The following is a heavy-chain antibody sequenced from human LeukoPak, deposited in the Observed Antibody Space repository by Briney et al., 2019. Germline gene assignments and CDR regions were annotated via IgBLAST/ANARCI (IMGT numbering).Heavy chain of an antibody. CDR1: GGTFSSYA. J-gene: IGHJ4*02. V-gene: IGHV1-69*13. CDR3: AREPGGNDDEDLDY. Sequence: ASVKVSCKASGGTFSSYAISWVRQAPGQGLEWMGRIIPIFGTANYAQKFQGRVTITADESTSTAYMELSSLRSEDTAVYYCAREPGGNDDEDLDYWGQGTLVTVSS. CDR2: IIPIFGTA. D-gene: IGHD1-1*01.